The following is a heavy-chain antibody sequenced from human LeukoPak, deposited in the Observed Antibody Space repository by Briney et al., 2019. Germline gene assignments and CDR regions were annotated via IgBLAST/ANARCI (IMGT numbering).Heavy chain of an antibody. V-gene: IGHV3-23*01. J-gene: IGHJ4*02. Sequence: GGSLRLSCAASGFTFSSYAMSWVRQAPGKGLGRVSAISGSGGSTYYADSVKGRFTISRDNSKNTLYLQMNSLRAEDTAVYYCAKERDSRGYFDYWGQGALVTVSS. D-gene: IGHD3-22*01. CDR2: ISGSGGST. CDR3: AKERDSRGYFDY. CDR1: GFTFSSYA.